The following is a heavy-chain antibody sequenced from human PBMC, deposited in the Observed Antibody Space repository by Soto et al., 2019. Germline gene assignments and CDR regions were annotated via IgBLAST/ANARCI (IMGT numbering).Heavy chain of an antibody. Sequence: SETLSLTCSVSGGSISSGDYYWSWIRQPPGKGLEWIGYIYYSGSTYYNPSLKSRVTISVDTSKNQFSLKLSSVTAADTAGYYCAIVGGNGIDYWGQGTLVTVSS. CDR2: IYYSGST. J-gene: IGHJ4*02. D-gene: IGHD1-26*01. CDR3: AIVGGNGIDY. V-gene: IGHV4-30-4*01. CDR1: GGSISSGDYY.